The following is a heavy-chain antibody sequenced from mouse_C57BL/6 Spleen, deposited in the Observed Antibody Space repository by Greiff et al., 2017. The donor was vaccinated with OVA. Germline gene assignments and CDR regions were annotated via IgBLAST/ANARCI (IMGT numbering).Heavy chain of an antibody. CDR1: GFTFSDYG. CDR3: ARQGKYGSSLWYFDV. J-gene: IGHJ1*03. D-gene: IGHD1-1*01. CDR2: ISSGSSTI. V-gene: IGHV5-17*01. Sequence: EVKLVESGGGLVKPGGSLKLSCAASGFTFSDYGMHWVRQAPEKGLEWVAYISSGSSTIYYADTVKGRFTISRDNAKNTLFLQMTSLRSEDTAMYYCARQGKYGSSLWYFDVWGTGTTVTVSS.